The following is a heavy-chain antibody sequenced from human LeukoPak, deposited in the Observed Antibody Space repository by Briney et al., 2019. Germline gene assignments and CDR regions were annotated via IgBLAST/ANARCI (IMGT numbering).Heavy chain of an antibody. V-gene: IGHV1-2*02. CDR3: ARDLGNYYGSGSYYPFFDT. CDR1: GYTFTGYY. CDR2: INPNSGDT. D-gene: IGHD3-10*01. Sequence: ASVKVSCKASGYTFTGYYMHWVRQAPGQGLEWMGWINPNSGDTNYAEKFQDRATMTRDASITTVYLDLSRLRSDDTTIYYCARDLGNYYGSGSYYPFFDTWGQGTLVTVSS. J-gene: IGHJ4*02.